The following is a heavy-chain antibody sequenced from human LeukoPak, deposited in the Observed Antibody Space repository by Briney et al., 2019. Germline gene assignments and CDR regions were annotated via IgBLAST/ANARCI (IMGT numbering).Heavy chain of an antibody. CDR3: ATPVVVITTLDY. CDR2: ISGSGGST. J-gene: IGHJ4*02. V-gene: IGHV3-23*01. Sequence: PGGSLRLSCAASRFTFSNYAMSWVRQAPGKGLEWVSTISGSGGSTYYADSVKGRFTISRDNPKNTLHLQMNGLRAEDTAVYYCATPVVVITTLDYWGQGTLVTVSS. CDR1: RFTFSNYA. D-gene: IGHD3-22*01.